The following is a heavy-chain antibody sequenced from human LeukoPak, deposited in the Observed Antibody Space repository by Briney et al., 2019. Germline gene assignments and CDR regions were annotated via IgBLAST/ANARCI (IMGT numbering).Heavy chain of an antibody. J-gene: IGHJ2*01. CDR2: INHSGST. CDR3: ARGHDFWYFDL. V-gene: IGHV4-34*01. CDR1: GGSFSGYY. D-gene: IGHD3-3*01. Sequence: PSETLSLTCAVYGGSFSGYYWSWIRQPPGKGLEWIGEINHSGSTNYNPSLKSRVTISVDTSKNQFSLKLSSVTAADTAVYYCARGHDFWYFDLWGQGTLVTVSS.